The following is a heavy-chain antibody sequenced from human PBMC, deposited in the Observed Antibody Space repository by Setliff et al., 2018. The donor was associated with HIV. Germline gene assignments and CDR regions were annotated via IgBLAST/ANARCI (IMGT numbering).Heavy chain of an antibody. J-gene: IGHJ6*03. D-gene: IGHD5-18*01. CDR3: VRHTRDTSLAHYYYYIDV. Sequence: ASETLSLTCTVSGGSISSSSYYWGWIRQPPGKGLEWIGSIYYSGRTYYNPSLKSRVTTSVEKSKNQFSLKLSSVTAADTAVYYCVRHTRDTSLAHYYYYIDVWGKGTTVTVSS. V-gene: IGHV4-39*01. CDR1: GGSISSSSYY. CDR2: IYYSGRT.